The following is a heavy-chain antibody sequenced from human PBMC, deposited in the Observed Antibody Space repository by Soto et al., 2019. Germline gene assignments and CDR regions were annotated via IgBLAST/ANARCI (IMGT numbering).Heavy chain of an antibody. CDR2: IYYSGST. CDR1: GGSISSGGYY. V-gene: IGHV4-31*03. J-gene: IGHJ3*02. D-gene: IGHD5-18*01. CDR3: ARGSDTAMVGAFDI. Sequence: SETLSLTCTVSGGSISSGGYYWSWIRQHPGKGLEWIGYIYYSGSTYYNPSLKSRVTISVDTSKNQFSLKLSSVTAADTAVYYCARGSDTAMVGAFDIWGQGTMVTVSS.